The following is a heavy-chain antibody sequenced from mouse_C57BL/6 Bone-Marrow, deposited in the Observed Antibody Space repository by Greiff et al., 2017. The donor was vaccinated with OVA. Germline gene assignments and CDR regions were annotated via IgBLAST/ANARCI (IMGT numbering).Heavy chain of an antibody. V-gene: IGHV1-26*01. CDR1: GYTFTDYY. CDR3: ARGDDYDRVDY. D-gene: IGHD2-4*01. J-gene: IGHJ2*01. CDR2: INPNNGGT. Sequence: EVQLQQSGPELVKPGASVKISCKASGYTFTDYYMNWVKQSHGKSLEWIGDINPNNGGTSYNQKFKGKATLTVDKSSSTAYMELRSLTSEDSAVYYCARGDDYDRVDYWGQGTTLTVSS.